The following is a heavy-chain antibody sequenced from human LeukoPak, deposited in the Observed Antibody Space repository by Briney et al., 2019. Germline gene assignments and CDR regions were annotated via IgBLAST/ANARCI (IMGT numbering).Heavy chain of an antibody. CDR2: INTNTGNP. V-gene: IGHV7-4-1*02. CDR1: GYTFTSYA. CDR3: ARDLIVRGRGNGVIGQ. J-gene: IGHJ4*02. D-gene: IGHD3-10*01. Sequence: ASVKVSCKASGYTFTSYAMNWVRQAPGQGLEWMGWINTNTGNPTYAQGFTGRFVFSLDTSVSTAYLQISGLKAEDTAVYYCARDLIVRGRGNGVIGQWGQGTLVTVSS.